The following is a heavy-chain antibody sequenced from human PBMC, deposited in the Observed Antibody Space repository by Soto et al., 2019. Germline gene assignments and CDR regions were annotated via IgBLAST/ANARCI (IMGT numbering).Heavy chain of an antibody. CDR3: AREDNWNYGSFDY. CDR1: GYTFTGYY. D-gene: IGHD1-7*01. V-gene: IGHV1-2*02. CDR2: INPNSGGT. J-gene: IGHJ4*02. Sequence: GASVKVSCKASGYTFTGYYMHWVRQAPGQGLEWMGWINPNSGGTNYAQKFQGRVTMARDTSISTAYMELSRLRSDDTAVYYCAREDNWNYGSFDYWGQGTLVTV.